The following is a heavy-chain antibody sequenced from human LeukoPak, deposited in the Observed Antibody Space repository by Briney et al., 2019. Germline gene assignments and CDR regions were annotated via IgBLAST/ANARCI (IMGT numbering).Heavy chain of an antibody. D-gene: IGHD2-2*01. CDR2: ISAYSGNT. CDR3: VREGRQLLSWYFAY. CDR1: GYTFTSYG. Sequence: ASVKVSCKASGYTFTSYGISWVRQAPGQGLECMGWISAYSGNTNYAQRLQGRVTMTTDTSTSTAYMELRSLRSDDTAVYYCVREGRQLLSWYFAYWGQGTLVTVSS. J-gene: IGHJ4*02. V-gene: IGHV1-18*01.